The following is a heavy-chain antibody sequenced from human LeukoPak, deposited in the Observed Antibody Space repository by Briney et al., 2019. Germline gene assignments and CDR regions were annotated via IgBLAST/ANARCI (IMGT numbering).Heavy chain of an antibody. CDR3: ARGGAAGSFDY. CDR1: GFTFSSYW. J-gene: IGHJ4*02. V-gene: IGHV3-74*01. D-gene: IGHD6-13*01. Sequence: GGSLRLSCAVSGFTFSSYWMHWVRQAPGKGLVWVSRVSTDGSSTSYADSVKGRFTISRDNSKNTLYLQMNSLRAEDTAVYFCARGGAAGSFDYWGQGSLVTVSS. CDR2: VSTDGSST.